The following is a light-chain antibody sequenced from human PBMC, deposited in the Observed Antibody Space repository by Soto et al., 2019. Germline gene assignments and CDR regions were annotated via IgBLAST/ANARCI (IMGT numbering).Light chain of an antibody. Sequence: IRLTQSQYSFSASTGDRVTISCRASQGISSYLAWYQQKPGKAPKLLIYDASSLESGVPSRFSGSGSGTEFTLTISSLQPDDFAAYYCQQYNSYWTFGQGTKVDIK. J-gene: IGKJ1*01. V-gene: IGKV1-8*01. CDR3: QQYNSYWT. CDR1: QGISSY. CDR2: DAS.